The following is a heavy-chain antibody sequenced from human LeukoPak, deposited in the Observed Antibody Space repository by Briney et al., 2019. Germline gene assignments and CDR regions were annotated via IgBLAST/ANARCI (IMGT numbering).Heavy chain of an antibody. D-gene: IGHD4-17*01. J-gene: IGHJ4*02. V-gene: IGHV3-21*01. CDR1: GFTFSTYS. CDR2: ISSSSTYK. CDR3: ARDQETDYGDVFDY. Sequence: PGGSLRLSCAASGFTFSTYSMNWVRQAPGKGLEWVSSISSSSTYKDYADSVKGRFTISRDNAKNSLHLQMNSLRAEDTAVYYCARDQETDYGDVFDYWGQGTLVTVSS.